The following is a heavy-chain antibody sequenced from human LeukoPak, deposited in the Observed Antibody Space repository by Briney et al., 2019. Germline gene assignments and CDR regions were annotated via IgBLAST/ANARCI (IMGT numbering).Heavy chain of an antibody. D-gene: IGHD6-19*01. CDR3: ARDKYSSGWADY. J-gene: IGHJ4*02. CDR1: GFTFSSYA. V-gene: IGHV3-30*04. Sequence: GGSLRLSCAASGFTFSSYAMHWVRQAPGKGLEWVAVISYDGNNKYYADSVKGRFTISRDNSKNTLYLQMNSLRAEDTAVYYCARDKYSSGWADYWGQGTLVTVSS. CDR2: ISYDGNNK.